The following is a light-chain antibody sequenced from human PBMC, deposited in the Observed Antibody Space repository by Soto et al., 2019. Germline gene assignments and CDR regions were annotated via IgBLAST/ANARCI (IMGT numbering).Light chain of an antibody. J-gene: IGLJ1*01. CDR3: GTWDSSLSAYV. CDR2: ENN. V-gene: IGLV1-51*02. Sequence: QSVLTQPPSVSAAPGQKVTNSCSGSSSNIGNNYVSWYQQLPGTAPKLLIYENNKRPSGIPDRFSGSKSGTSATLGITGLQTGDEADYYCGTWDSSLSAYVFGTGTKLTVL. CDR1: SSNIGNNY.